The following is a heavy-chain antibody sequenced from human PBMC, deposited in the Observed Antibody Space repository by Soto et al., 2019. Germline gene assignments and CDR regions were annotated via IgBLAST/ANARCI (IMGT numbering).Heavy chain of an antibody. CDR1: GFTFSSYW. CDR2: INSDGSSI. CDR3: ARVGYYGSGKPFDY. D-gene: IGHD3-10*01. Sequence: PGGSLRLSCAASGFTFSSYWMHWVRQAPGKGLVWVSRINSDGSSISYADSVKGRFTISRDNAKNTLYLQMNSLRAEDTAVYYCARVGYYGSGKPFDYWGQGTLVTVSS. J-gene: IGHJ4*02. V-gene: IGHV3-74*01.